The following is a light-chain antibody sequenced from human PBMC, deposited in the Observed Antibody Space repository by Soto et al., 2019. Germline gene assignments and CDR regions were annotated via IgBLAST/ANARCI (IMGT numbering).Light chain of an antibody. CDR2: GAS. CDR3: QQYGSSPPYT. Sequence: EVVLTQSPGTLSLSPGEKATLSCRASQSVSSSFLVWYQQKPGQAPRLLIYGASSRATGIPDRFSGSGSGTHFTLTISRLEPEDFAVYWCQQYGSSPPYTFGQGTKLEI. CDR1: QSVSSSF. J-gene: IGKJ2*01. V-gene: IGKV3-20*01.